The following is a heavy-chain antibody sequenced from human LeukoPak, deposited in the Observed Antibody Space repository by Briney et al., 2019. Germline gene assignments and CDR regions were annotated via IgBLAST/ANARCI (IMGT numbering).Heavy chain of an antibody. CDR2: INHSGGT. CDR3: ARAPYLSSGS. CDR1: GGSFTDYY. V-gene: IGHV4-34*01. D-gene: IGHD3-22*01. Sequence: TSETLSLTCGVYGGSFTDYYWSWIRQPPGKGLEWIGEINHSGGTNYNPSLKSRVTISLETSKSQFSLKLSSVTAADTAVYYCARAPYLSSGSWGQRTMVTVSS. J-gene: IGHJ3*01.